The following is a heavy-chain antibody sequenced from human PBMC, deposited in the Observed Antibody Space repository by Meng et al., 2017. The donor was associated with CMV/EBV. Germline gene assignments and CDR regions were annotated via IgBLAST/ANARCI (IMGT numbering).Heavy chain of an antibody. CDR3: ARVDCGGDCYRGGWFDP. Sequence: SVKVSCKASGGTFSSYAISWVRQAPGQGLEWMGGIIPILGIANYAQKFQGRVTITADKSTSTAYMELSSLRSEDTAVYYCARVDCGGDCYRGGWFDPWGQGTLVTSPQ. J-gene: IGHJ5*02. V-gene: IGHV1-69*10. D-gene: IGHD2-21*01. CDR1: GGTFSSYA. CDR2: IIPILGIA.